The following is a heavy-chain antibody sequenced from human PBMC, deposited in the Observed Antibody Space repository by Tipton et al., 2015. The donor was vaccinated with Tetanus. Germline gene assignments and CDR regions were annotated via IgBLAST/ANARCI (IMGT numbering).Heavy chain of an antibody. J-gene: IGHJ4*02. CDR2: IYYSGTT. CDR3: ARVFTRGYTYGTTFDY. CDR1: GGSISTGGYY. D-gene: IGHD5-18*01. Sequence: TLSLTCTVSGGSISTGGYYWSWIRQPPGKGLEWIGYIYYSGTTYYNPSLKSRVTISVDTSNNQFSLKVTSVTAADTAVYYCARVFTRGYTYGTTFDYWGQGTLVTVSS. V-gene: IGHV4-30-4*01.